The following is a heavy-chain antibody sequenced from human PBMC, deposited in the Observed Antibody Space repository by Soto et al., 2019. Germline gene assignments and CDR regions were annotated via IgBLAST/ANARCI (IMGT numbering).Heavy chain of an antibody. V-gene: IGHV3-49*03. J-gene: IGHJ6*03. CDR2: IRSKAYGGTT. Sequence: EVQLVESGGGLVQPGRSLRLSCTASGFTFGDYAMSWFRQAPGKGLEWVGFIRSKAYGGTTEYAASVKGRFTISRDDSKSIAYLQMNSLKTEDTAVYYCTRDGATVTTGQGYYYYYMDVWGKGTTVTVSS. CDR1: GFTFGDYA. D-gene: IGHD4-17*01. CDR3: TRDGATVTTGQGYYYYYMDV.